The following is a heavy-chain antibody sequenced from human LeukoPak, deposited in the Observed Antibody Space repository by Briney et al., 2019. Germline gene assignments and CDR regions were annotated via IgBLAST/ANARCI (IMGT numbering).Heavy chain of an antibody. Sequence: GGSLRLSCAASGFTFSSYAMSWVRQAPGKGLEWVSAISGSGGSTYYADSVKGRFTISRDNSKNTLYLQMNRLRAEDTAVYYCARRARDTMIVVVITHNRPYFDYWRKGNLVSV. CDR3: ARRARDTMIVVVITHNRPYFDY. CDR1: GFTFSSYA. CDR2: ISGSGGST. J-gene: IGHJ4*02. V-gene: IGHV3-23*01. D-gene: IGHD3-22*01.